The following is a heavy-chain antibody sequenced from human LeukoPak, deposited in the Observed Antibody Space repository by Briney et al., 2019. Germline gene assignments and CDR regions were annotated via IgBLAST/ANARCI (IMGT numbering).Heavy chain of an antibody. CDR2: INHSGST. CDR3: ARSSSTSWRYYYYYGMDV. D-gene: IGHD2-2*01. Sequence: SETLSLTCAVYGGSFSDYYWNWIRQPPGKGLEWIGEINHSGSTNYNPSLESRVTISVDTSKNQFSLRLSSVTAADTAVYYCARSSSTSWRYYYYYGMDVWGQGTTVTVSS. J-gene: IGHJ6*02. V-gene: IGHV4-34*01. CDR1: GGSFSDYY.